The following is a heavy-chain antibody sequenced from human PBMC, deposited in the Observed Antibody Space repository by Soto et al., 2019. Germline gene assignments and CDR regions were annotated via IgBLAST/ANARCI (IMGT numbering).Heavy chain of an antibody. V-gene: IGHV3-64*01. D-gene: IGHD3-22*01. CDR3: ARDDSSGYYY. Sequence: GGSLRLSCAASGFTFSSYAMHWVRQAPGKGLEYVSAISSNGGSTYYANSVKGRFTISRDNSKNTLYLQMGSLRAEDMAVYYCARDDSSGYYYWGQGTLVTVSS. CDR2: ISSNGGST. J-gene: IGHJ4*02. CDR1: GFTFSSYA.